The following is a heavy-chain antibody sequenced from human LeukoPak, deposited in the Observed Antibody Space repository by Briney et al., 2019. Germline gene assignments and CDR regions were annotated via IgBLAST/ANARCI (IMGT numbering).Heavy chain of an antibody. D-gene: IGHD3-9*01. Sequence: ASVKVSCKASGYTFTAYGISWVRQAPGQGLEWMGWISPYNGNRNYAQKLQGRVTMTTDTSTSTAYMELRSLRSDDTAAYYCARDQSYYDILTGYLFDPWGQGTLVTVSS. J-gene: IGHJ5*02. V-gene: IGHV1-18*01. CDR2: ISPYNGNR. CDR3: ARDQSYYDILTGYLFDP. CDR1: GYTFTAYG.